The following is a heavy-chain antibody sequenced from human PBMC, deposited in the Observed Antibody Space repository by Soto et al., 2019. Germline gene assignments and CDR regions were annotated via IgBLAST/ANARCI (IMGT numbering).Heavy chain of an antibody. D-gene: IGHD3-22*01. CDR1: GFTFSDYA. J-gene: IGHJ4*02. Sequence: PGGSLRLSCAASGFTFSDYAMSWVRQAPGKGLEWVSGISGSGGSTYYADSVKGRFTISRDNPKNTLYLQVNSLRADDTAVYYCAKDYYYYDSSGYSYVFDYWGQGTRVTVSS. CDR2: ISGSGGST. CDR3: AKDYYYYDSSGYSYVFDY. V-gene: IGHV3-23*01.